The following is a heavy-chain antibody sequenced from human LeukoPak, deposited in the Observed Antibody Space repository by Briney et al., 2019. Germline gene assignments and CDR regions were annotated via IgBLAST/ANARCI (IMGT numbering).Heavy chain of an antibody. Sequence: SETLSLTCTVSGGSISSSSYYWGWIRQPPGKGLEWIGSIYYSGSTYYNPSLKSRVTISVDTSKNQFSLKLSSVTAADTAVYCCARDRSSSCWFDPWGQGTLVTVSS. CDR1: GGSISSSSYY. V-gene: IGHV4-39*07. J-gene: IGHJ5*02. CDR2: IYYSGST. CDR3: ARDRSSSCWFDP. D-gene: IGHD6-6*01.